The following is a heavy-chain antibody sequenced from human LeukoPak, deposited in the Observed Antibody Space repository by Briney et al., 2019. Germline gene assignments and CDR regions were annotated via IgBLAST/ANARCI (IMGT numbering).Heavy chain of an antibody. CDR2: IYPGNADA. D-gene: IGHD3-22*01. CDR1: GYSLINHW. V-gene: IGHV5-51*01. Sequence: GESLQISCKASGYSLINHWIGWVRQMPGKGLDWMGIIYPGNADATYSPSFQGQVTISADKSTTTVYLQWSSLKASDTAMYYCARQGSYDNSDYSFDYWGEGTLVTVSS. J-gene: IGHJ4*02. CDR3: ARQGSYDNSDYSFDY.